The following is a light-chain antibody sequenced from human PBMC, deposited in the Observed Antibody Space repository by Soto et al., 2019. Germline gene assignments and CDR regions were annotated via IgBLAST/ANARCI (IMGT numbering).Light chain of an antibody. CDR2: GAF. Sequence: EIVLTQSPGTLSLSQGERATLXXRASQSVSTNYLAWYQQKPGQAPWVXIYGAFNRAGGVPDRFSGSVSGTDFTLTISRLEPEDFAVYYCQQYGSSPRTFGQGTKVDIK. CDR1: QSVSTNY. CDR3: QQYGSSPRT. V-gene: IGKV3-20*01. J-gene: IGKJ1*01.